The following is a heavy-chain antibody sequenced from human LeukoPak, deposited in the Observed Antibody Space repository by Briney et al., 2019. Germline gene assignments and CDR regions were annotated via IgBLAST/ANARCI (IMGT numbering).Heavy chain of an antibody. J-gene: IGHJ4*02. CDR2: INTDGSST. CDR3: AFSSSLGVW. CDR1: GFTFSSYW. V-gene: IGHV3-74*01. D-gene: IGHD2-2*01. Sequence: GGSLRLSCAASGFTFSSYWMHWVRQAPGKGLVWVPRINTDGSSTSYADSVKGRFTISRDNAKNTLYLQMSSLRVEDTAVYYCAFSSSLGVWWGQGTLVTVSS.